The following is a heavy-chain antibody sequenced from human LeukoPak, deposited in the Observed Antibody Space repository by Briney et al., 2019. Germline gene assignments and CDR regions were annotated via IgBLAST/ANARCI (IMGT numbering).Heavy chain of an antibody. V-gene: IGHV4-61*01. CDR1: GGSISSSSYY. D-gene: IGHD4-17*01. CDR3: ARGGTVTTFDY. CDR2: IYYSGST. J-gene: IGHJ4*01. Sequence: SETLSLTCTVSGGSISSSSYYWSWIRQPPGKGLEWIGYIYYSGSTNYNPSLKSRVTISVDTSKNQFSLKLSSVTAADTAVYYCARGGTVTTFDYWGQGTLVTVSS.